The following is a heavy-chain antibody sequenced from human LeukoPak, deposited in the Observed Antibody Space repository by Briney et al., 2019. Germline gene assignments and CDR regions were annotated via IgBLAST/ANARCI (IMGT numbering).Heavy chain of an antibody. V-gene: IGHV3-30*03. D-gene: IGHD3/OR15-3a*01. CDR3: ATGGDWNYYYYYMDV. J-gene: IGHJ6*03. CDR1: GFTFSSYG. CDR2: ISYDGSNK. Sequence: GGSLRLSCAASGFTFSSYGMHWVRQAPGKGLEWVAVISYDGSNKYYADSVKGRFTISRDNSKNTLYLQMNSLRAEDTAVYYCATGGDWNYYYYYMDVWGKGTTVTVSS.